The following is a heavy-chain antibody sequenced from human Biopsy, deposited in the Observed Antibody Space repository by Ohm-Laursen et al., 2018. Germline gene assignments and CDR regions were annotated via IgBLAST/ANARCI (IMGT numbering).Heavy chain of an antibody. CDR1: GGTFSNYA. CDR3: ARLAQIYGDSPFDP. J-gene: IGHJ5*02. V-gene: IGHV1-69*13. Sequence: SVKVSCKASGGTFSNYAISWVRQAPGQGLEWLGGIIPVSDTANYAQKFQGRLTITADESKSTTYMELSSLRSEDTAVYYCARLAQIYGDSPFDPWGQGTLVTVSS. D-gene: IGHD4-17*01. CDR2: IIPVSDTA.